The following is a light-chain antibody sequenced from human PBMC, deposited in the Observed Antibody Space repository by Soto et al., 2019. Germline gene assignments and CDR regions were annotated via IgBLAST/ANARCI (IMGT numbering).Light chain of an antibody. CDR1: QSVSSY. J-gene: IGKJ2*01. Sequence: EIVLTQSAATLSLSPGERATLSCRASQSVSSYLAWYQQKPGQAPRLLIYDASNRATGIPARFSGSGSGTDFTLTISSLEPEDFAVYYCQQRSNWYTFGQGTKVDIK. CDR3: QQRSNWYT. CDR2: DAS. V-gene: IGKV3-11*01.